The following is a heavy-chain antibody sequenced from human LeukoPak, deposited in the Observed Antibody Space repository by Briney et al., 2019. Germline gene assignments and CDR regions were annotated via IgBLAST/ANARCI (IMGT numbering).Heavy chain of an antibody. CDR2: INHSEST. Sequence: PSQTLSLTCAVYGGSFSGYYWSWIRQPPGQGLEWIGEINHSESTNYNPSLKSRVTISVDTSKNQFSLKLSSVTAADTAVYYCARGCSAGTPHNWFDPWGQGTLVTVSS. J-gene: IGHJ5*02. CDR1: GGSFSGYY. CDR3: ARGCSAGTPHNWFDP. D-gene: IGHD6-13*01. V-gene: IGHV4-34*01.